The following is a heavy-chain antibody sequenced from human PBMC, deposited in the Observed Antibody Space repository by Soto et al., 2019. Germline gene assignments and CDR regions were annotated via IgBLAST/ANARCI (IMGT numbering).Heavy chain of an antibody. V-gene: IGHV4-31*03. CDR1: GGSISRSGYF. CDR3: ARSSRSYFDY. CDR2: IYDSGST. J-gene: IGHJ4*02. Sequence: PSETLSLTCTVSGGSISRSGYFWSWIRQHPRKGLEWIGYIYDSGSTYYNPSLKSRVSLSVDTSKNQFSLNLTSVTAADTAMYYCARSSRSYFDYWGQGTLVTVSS.